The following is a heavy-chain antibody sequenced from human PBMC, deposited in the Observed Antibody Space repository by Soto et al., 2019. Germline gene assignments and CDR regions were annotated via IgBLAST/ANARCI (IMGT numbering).Heavy chain of an antibody. Sequence: EVQLVESGGGLVQPGGSLRLSCAASGFTFSSYDMHWVRQATGKGLEWVSAIGTAGDTYYPGSVKGRFTISRENAKNSLYLQMNSLRAGDTAVYYCARGDTMVRGVIIDYFDYWGQGTLVTVSS. V-gene: IGHV3-13*04. CDR1: GFTFSSYD. J-gene: IGHJ4*02. CDR3: ARGDTMVRGVIIDYFDY. D-gene: IGHD3-10*01. CDR2: IGTAGDT.